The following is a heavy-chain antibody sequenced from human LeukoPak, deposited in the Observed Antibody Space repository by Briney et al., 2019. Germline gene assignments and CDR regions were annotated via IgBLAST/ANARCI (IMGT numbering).Heavy chain of an antibody. Sequence: SETLSLTCAVSNYSITSGYFWGWIRQPPGKGLEWIASNYHSGTTYYNPSLRNRVTLFVDTSKNQFSLKLTSLTAADTAVYYCARDGVFHDSDGYSFDYWGQGTLVTVSS. CDR1: NYSITSGYF. CDR2: NYHSGTT. J-gene: IGHJ4*02. D-gene: IGHD3-22*01. V-gene: IGHV4-38-2*02. CDR3: ARDGVFHDSDGYSFDY.